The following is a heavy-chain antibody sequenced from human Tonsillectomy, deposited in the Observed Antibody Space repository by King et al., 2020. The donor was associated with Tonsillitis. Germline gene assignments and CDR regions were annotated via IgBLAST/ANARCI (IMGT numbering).Heavy chain of an antibody. J-gene: IGHJ2*01. D-gene: IGHD1-7*01. V-gene: IGHV3-74*01. CDR2: TSSDESST. Sequence: VQLVESGGGLVQPGGSLRLSCAASGFTFTNYWMHWVRQAPGKGLVWVSRTSSDESSTTYADSVKGRFTISRDNAKNTLYLQMNSLRAEDTAVYYCVREQELPRNWYFDLWGRGTLVSVSS. CDR3: VREQELPRNWYFDL. CDR1: GFTFTNYW.